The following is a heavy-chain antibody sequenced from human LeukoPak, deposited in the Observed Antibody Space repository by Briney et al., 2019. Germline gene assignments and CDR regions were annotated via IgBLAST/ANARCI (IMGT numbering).Heavy chain of an antibody. Sequence: GSSVKVSCKASGGTFSSYAISWVRQAPGQGLEWMGGIIPIFGTANYAQKFQGRVTITADESASTAYMELSSLRSEDTAVYYCARANYYDSSGYSPFDYWGRGTLVTVSS. CDR3: ARANYYDSSGYSPFDY. V-gene: IGHV1-69*01. J-gene: IGHJ4*02. CDR1: GGTFSSYA. D-gene: IGHD3-22*01. CDR2: IIPIFGTA.